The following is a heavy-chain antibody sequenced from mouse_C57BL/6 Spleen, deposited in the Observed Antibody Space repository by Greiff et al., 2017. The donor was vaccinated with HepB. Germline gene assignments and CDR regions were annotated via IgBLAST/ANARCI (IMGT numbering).Heavy chain of an antibody. D-gene: IGHD2-1*01. V-gene: IGHV5-17*01. CDR3: ARGGNYEWFAY. CDR1: GFTFSDYG. J-gene: IGHJ3*01. CDR2: ISSGSSTI. Sequence: EVKVVESGGGLVKPGGSLKLSCAASGFTFSDYGMHWVRQAPEKGLEWVAYISSGSSTIYYADTVKGRFTISRDNAKNTLFLQMTSLRSEDTAMYYCARGGNYEWFAYWGQGTLVTVSA.